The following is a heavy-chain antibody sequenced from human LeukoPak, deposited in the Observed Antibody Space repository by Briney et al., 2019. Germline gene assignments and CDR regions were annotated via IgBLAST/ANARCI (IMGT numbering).Heavy chain of an antibody. D-gene: IGHD3-10*01. J-gene: IGHJ1*01. CDR1: GGSFSGYY. V-gene: IGHV4-34*01. CDR3: ARSNPPHYYGSGGYYKH. Sequence: SETLSLTCAVYGGSFSGYYWSWIRQPPGKGLEWIGEINHSGSTNYNPSLKSRVTISVDTSKNQFSLKLSSVTAADTAVYYCARSNPPHYYGSGGYYKHWGQGTLVTVSS. CDR2: INHSGST.